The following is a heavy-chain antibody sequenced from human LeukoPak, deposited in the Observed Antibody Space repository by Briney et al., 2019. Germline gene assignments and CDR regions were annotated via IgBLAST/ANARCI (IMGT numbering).Heavy chain of an antibody. Sequence: PSETLSLTCTVSGGSISSSSHYWSWIRQPPGKGLEWIGYIYYSGSTYYNPSLKSRVTISVDTSKNQFSLKLSSVTAADTAVYYCARGALDTEFDYWGQGTLVTVSS. CDR1: GGSISSSSHY. V-gene: IGHV4-30-4*07. CDR3: ARGALDTEFDY. D-gene: IGHD5-18*01. J-gene: IGHJ4*02. CDR2: IYYSGST.